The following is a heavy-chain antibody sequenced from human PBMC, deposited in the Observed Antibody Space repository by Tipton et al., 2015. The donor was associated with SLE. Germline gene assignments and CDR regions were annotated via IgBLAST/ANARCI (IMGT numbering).Heavy chain of an antibody. Sequence: TLSLTCAVSGGSISSGGYSWSWIRQPPGKGLEWIGEINHSGSTNYKPSLKSRVTISVDTSKNQFSLKLGSVTAADTAVYYCARGKDIVVARDAFDLWGQGTMVTVSS. CDR1: GGSISSGGYS. CDR2: INHSGST. J-gene: IGHJ3*01. D-gene: IGHD2-15*01. V-gene: IGHV4-30-2*01. CDR3: ARGKDIVVARDAFDL.